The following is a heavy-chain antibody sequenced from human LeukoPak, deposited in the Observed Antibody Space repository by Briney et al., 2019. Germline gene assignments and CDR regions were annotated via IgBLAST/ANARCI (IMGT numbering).Heavy chain of an antibody. CDR1: GDSIIGYY. Sequence: SETPSLTRTVSGDSIIGYYWSWIRQPPGKGLEWIGYIHYSGSSNYNPSLQSRVTISLDTSRGHFSLKLSSATAADTAVYYCARGERLGPDFWGQGTLVTVSS. V-gene: IGHV4-59*01. D-gene: IGHD1-1*01. CDR2: IHYSGSS. J-gene: IGHJ4*02. CDR3: ARGERLGPDF.